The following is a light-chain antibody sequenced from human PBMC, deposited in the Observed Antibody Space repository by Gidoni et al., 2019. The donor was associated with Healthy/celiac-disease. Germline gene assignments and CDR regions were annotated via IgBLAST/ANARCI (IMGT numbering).Light chain of an antibody. J-gene: IGKJ5*01. CDR1: QYISNS. Sequence: DIQMTQSPSSLSASVGDRVTITCQASQYISNSLNWYQQKPGNAPKILIYDASNLETGVPSRFSGSGSGTDFTITSRSRQDEDIEKYYCQKYDNPPVTFGQGTRLEIK. CDR3: QKYDNPPVT. V-gene: IGKV1-33*01. CDR2: DAS.